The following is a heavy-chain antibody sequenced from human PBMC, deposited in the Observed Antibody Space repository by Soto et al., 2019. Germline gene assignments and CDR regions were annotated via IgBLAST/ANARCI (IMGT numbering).Heavy chain of an antibody. J-gene: IGHJ4*02. CDR1: GGSLSSSSNH. CDR2: IYYSENT. V-gene: IGHV4-39*01. D-gene: IGHD4-17*01. CDR3: ATHPPYGPLDH. Sequence: SETLSLTCTVSGGSLSSSSNHRGWIRQPPGKGLEWIGNIYYSENTYYNPSLKSRVTISVDTSKNQFSLRLTSVTAADTAVYYCATHPPYGPLDHWGQGTLVTGSS.